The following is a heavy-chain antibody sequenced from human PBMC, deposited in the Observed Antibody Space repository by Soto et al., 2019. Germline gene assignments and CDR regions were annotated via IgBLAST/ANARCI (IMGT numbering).Heavy chain of an antibody. Sequence: GGSLRLSCSSSGFTVSRNYMSWVRQAPGKGLEWVSVIYSGGSTYYADSVKGRFTISRDNSKNTLYLQMNSLRAEDTAVYYCAKDPVQYSSGWLYDYWGQGTLVTVSS. J-gene: IGHJ4*02. V-gene: IGHV3-53*05. D-gene: IGHD6-19*01. CDR2: IYSGGST. CDR1: GFTVSRNY. CDR3: AKDPVQYSSGWLYDY.